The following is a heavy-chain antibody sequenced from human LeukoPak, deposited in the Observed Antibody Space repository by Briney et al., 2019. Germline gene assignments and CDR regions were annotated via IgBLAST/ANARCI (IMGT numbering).Heavy chain of an antibody. J-gene: IGHJ4*02. CDR3: ARSLGRQGVDY. CDR1: GYTFTSYG. CDR2: MNPNSGNT. D-gene: IGHD3-16*02. Sequence: ASVKVSCKASGYTFTSYGISWVRQAPGQGLEWMGWMNPNSGNTGYAQKFQGRVTITRNTSISTAYMELSSLRSEDTAVYYCARSLGRQGVDYWGQGTLVTVSS. V-gene: IGHV1-8*03.